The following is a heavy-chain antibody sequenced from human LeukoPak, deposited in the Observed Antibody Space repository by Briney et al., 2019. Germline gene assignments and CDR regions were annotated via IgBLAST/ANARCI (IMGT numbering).Heavy chain of an antibody. CDR2: IYYSGST. CDR1: GYSTSSSNW. J-gene: IGHJ4*02. CDR3: ARTELTRGPTGGYYFDY. D-gene: IGHD1-14*01. V-gene: IGHV4-28*06. Sequence: PSKTLSLTCAVSGYSTSSSNWWGWIRQPPGKGLEWIGYIYYSGSTNYNPSLKSRVTMSVDTSKNQFSLKLSSVTALDTAVYYCARTELTRGPTGGYYFDYWGQGTLVTVSS.